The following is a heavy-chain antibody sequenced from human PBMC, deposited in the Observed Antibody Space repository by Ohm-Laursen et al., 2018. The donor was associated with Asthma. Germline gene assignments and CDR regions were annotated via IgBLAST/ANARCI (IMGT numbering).Heavy chain of an antibody. Sequence: ASVKVSCKASGYTFTSYAMHWVRQAPGQRLEWMGWINAGNGNTKYSQKFQGRVTITRDTSASTAYMELSSLRSDDTAVYYCARDIVLMVYAPTKMAYGMDVWGQGTTVTVSS. D-gene: IGHD2-8*01. CDR1: GYTFTSYA. CDR3: ARDIVLMVYAPTKMAYGMDV. J-gene: IGHJ6*02. V-gene: IGHV1-3*01. CDR2: INAGNGNT.